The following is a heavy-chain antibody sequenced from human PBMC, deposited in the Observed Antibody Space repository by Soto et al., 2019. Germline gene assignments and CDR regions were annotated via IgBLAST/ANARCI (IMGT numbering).Heavy chain of an antibody. CDR3: AKDLSSSVDGFDI. Sequence: GGSLRLSCAASGFSFNTYGMHWVRQAPGKGLEWVAGTWYDGIDKYYADSVRGRFTISRDNSEKTLYLQMSSLRADDTAIYYCAKDLSSSVDGFDIWGQGTKVTVSS. V-gene: IGHV3-33*06. CDR2: TWYDGIDK. D-gene: IGHD6-13*01. CDR1: GFSFNTYG. J-gene: IGHJ3*02.